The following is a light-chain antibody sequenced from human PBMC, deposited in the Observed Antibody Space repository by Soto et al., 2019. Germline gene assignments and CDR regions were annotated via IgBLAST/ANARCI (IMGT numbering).Light chain of an antibody. CDR3: QSYDRSLSDHV. J-gene: IGLJ1*01. Sequence: QSVLTQPPSVSGAPGQGGTISCTGSSSNIGAGYDVHWYRQLPGTAPKLLIYGNSNRPSGVPDRFSGSKSGTSASLAITGLQAEDEADYYCQSYDRSLSDHVFGTGTKVTVL. V-gene: IGLV1-40*01. CDR1: SSNIGAGYD. CDR2: GNS.